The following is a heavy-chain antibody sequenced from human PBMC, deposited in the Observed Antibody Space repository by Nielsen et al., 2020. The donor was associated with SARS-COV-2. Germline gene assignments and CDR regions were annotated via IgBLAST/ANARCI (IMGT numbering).Heavy chain of an antibody. CDR1: GFTLSRYW. J-gene: IGHJ4*02. CDR3: VRVRDDGHYYDTGPFDY. V-gene: IGHV3-74*01. Sequence: GGSLRLSCAASGFTLSRYWMNWVRQVPGKGLAWVSRISSDGTKTTYADSVKGRFIIARDNARDTLSLQMNSLSVEDTAMYYCVRVRDDGHYYDTGPFDYWGQGALVTVSS. D-gene: IGHD3-22*01. CDR2: ISSDGTKT.